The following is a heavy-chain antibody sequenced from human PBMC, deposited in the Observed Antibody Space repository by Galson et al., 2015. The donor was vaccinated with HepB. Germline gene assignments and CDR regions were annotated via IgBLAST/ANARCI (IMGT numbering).Heavy chain of an antibody. Sequence: SLRLSCAASGFTFRSYGMHWVRQPPGKGLEWVAVVWYDGSDKYYADSVKGRFTISRDNSKNTLYLQMNSLRDEDAAVYYCVGESDASGDYSGHWYFDLWGRGTLVTVSS. V-gene: IGHV3-33*01. CDR2: VWYDGSDK. CDR3: VGESDASGDYSGHWYFDL. CDR1: GFTFRSYG. J-gene: IGHJ2*01. D-gene: IGHD3-22*01.